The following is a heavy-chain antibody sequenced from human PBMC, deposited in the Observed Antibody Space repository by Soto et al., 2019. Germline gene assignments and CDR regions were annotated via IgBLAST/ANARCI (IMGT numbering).Heavy chain of an antibody. V-gene: IGHV3-23*01. CDR3: AKDKPGTTSFDY. J-gene: IGHJ4*02. Sequence: PVGSLRLSGAASGFTISSNAMYWVRQAPGKGLEWVSGISDRGDTTHYADSVKGRFTISRDTSKNALYLQLNTLRADDTAVYYCAKDKPGTTSFDYWGQGTLVTVSS. D-gene: IGHD1-1*01. CDR1: GFTISSNA. CDR2: ISDRGDTT.